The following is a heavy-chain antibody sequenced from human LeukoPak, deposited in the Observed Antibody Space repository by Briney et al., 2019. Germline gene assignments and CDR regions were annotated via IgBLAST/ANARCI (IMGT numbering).Heavy chain of an antibody. J-gene: IGHJ4*02. CDR3: ARDRNSYALVDY. CDR2: INPNSGGT. V-gene: IGHV1-2*02. CDR1: GYTFTGYY. D-gene: IGHD5-18*01. Sequence: GASVKVSCKASGYTFTGYYMHWVRQAPGQGLEWMGWINPNSGGTNYAQKLQGRDTMTRDTSISTAYTELSRLRSDDTAVYYCARDRNSYALVDYWGQGTLVTVSS.